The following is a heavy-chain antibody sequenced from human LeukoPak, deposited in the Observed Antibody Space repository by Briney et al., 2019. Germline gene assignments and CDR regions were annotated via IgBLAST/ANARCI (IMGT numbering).Heavy chain of an antibody. J-gene: IGHJ4*02. V-gene: IGHV4-59*08. Sequence: SSETLSLTCTVSGGSISSHYWSWIRRPPGKGLEWIGYVFYTGDTNYNPSLKSRVTISVDTSKNQFSLKLSSVTAADTAVYYCARHSLLGVPAAHFDYWGQGTLVTVSS. CDR2: VFYTGDT. D-gene: IGHD2-2*01. CDR1: GGSISSHY. CDR3: ARHSLLGVPAAHFDY.